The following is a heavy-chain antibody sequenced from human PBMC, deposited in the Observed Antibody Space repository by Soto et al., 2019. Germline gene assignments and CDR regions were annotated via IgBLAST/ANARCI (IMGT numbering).Heavy chain of an antibody. CDR1: GGTFSSYA. J-gene: IGHJ4*02. Sequence: QVQLVQSGAEVKKPGSSVKVSCTASGGTFSSYAISWVRQAPGQGLEWMGGIIPIFGTADYGQKFQGRVTITADESTSTAYMELSSLRSEDTAVYYCASPYSSGWYGGFDYWGQGTLVTVSS. CDR2: IIPIFGTA. D-gene: IGHD6-19*01. CDR3: ASPYSSGWYGGFDY. V-gene: IGHV1-69*12.